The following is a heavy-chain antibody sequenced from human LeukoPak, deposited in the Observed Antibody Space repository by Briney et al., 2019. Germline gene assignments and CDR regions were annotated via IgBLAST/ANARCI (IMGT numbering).Heavy chain of an antibody. D-gene: IGHD2-15*01. CDR1: GFTFNDYY. CDR3: ARGEDIVVVVAATNNDY. V-gene: IGHV3-11*04. CDR2: IGRDGTAI. J-gene: IGHJ4*02. Sequence: GGSLRLSCVASGFTFNDYYMGWIRQAPGKGLEWVSYIGRDGTAIYYADSVKGRFTISRDNAKNSLYLQMNSLRAEDTAVYYCARGEDIVVVVAATNNDYWGQGTLVTVSS.